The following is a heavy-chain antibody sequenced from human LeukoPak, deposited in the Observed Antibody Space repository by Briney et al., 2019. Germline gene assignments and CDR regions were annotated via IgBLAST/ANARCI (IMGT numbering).Heavy chain of an antibody. CDR1: GASISSSNW. V-gene: IGHV4-4*02. CDR2: IYHRGST. D-gene: IGHD6-13*01. J-gene: IGHJ4*02. Sequence: SETLSLTCAVSGASISSSNWWTWVRQAPGKGLEWIGEIYHRGSTNYNPSLKSRVTISIDKSKNQFSLKLSSVTAADTAVYYCARGIAAAGTVSDYWGQGTLVTVSS. CDR3: ARGIAAAGTVSDY.